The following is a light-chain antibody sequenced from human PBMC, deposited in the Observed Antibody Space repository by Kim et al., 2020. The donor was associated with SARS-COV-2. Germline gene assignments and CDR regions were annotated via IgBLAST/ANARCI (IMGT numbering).Light chain of an antibody. J-gene: IGLJ2*01. CDR2: DVS. Sequence: GQSLTTTCTGTSSDVGGYKYVSWYQQHPGKAPKLMIYDVSNRPSGVSNRFSGSKSGNTASLTISGLQAEDEADYYCSSYTSSSTLEFGGGTQLTVL. CDR3: SSYTSSSTLE. CDR1: SSDVGGYKY. V-gene: IGLV2-14*03.